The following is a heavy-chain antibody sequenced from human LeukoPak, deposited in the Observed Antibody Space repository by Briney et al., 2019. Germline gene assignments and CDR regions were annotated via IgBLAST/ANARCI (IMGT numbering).Heavy chain of an antibody. Sequence: PSETLSLTCTVSGGSISSSNYYWGWIRQPPGKGLEWIGSIYYRGSTYYNPSLKSRVTIFVDTSKNQFSLQLSSVTAADTAVYYCARHPTNSDFWSGSSYFDYWGQGTLVTVSS. D-gene: IGHD3-3*01. CDR2: IYYRGST. V-gene: IGHV4-39*01. CDR3: ARHPTNSDFWSGSSYFDY. J-gene: IGHJ4*02. CDR1: GGSISSSNYY.